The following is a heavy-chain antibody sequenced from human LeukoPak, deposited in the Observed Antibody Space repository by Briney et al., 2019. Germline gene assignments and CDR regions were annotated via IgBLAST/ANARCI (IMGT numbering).Heavy chain of an antibody. J-gene: IGHJ4*02. CDR2: ISTSGTTI. D-gene: IGHD2-15*01. Sequence: GGSLRLSCAVSGFTVSSYDMNWVRQAPGKGLEWVSYISTSGTTIYYADSVRGRFTISRDNAQNSLYLQIDPLRAEDTALYYCARDMSRLPLVDWGQGTLVTVSS. CDR1: GFTVSSYD. V-gene: IGHV3-48*03. CDR3: ARDMSRLPLVD.